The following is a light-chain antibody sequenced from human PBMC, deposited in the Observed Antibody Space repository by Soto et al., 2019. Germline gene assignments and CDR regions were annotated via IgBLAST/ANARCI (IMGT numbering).Light chain of an antibody. J-gene: IGKJ2*01. CDR3: QQSYA. CDR1: QAMSSY. CDR2: DTS. Sequence: DIQMTQSPSSLSASVGDRVTITCRASQAMSSYLNWYQQRPGKAPKLLIYDTSSLQPGVPSRFSGSESGTDYTLTVSNLQPEDAATYYCQQSYACGQGTKLEIK. V-gene: IGKV1-39*01.